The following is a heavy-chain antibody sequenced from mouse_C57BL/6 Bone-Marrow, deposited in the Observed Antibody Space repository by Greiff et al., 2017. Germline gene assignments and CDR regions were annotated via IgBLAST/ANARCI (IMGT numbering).Heavy chain of an antibody. CDR3: ARYDSYWYFDV. Sequence: QVQLPQSGAELVRPGTSVKMSCKASGYTFTNYWIGWAKQRPGHGLEWIGDIYPGGGYTNYNEKFKGKATLTADKSSSTAYMQFSSLTSEDSAIYYCARYDSYWYFDVWGTGTTVTVSS. J-gene: IGHJ1*03. D-gene: IGHD2-4*01. CDR2: IYPGGGYT. CDR1: GYTFTNYW. V-gene: IGHV1-63*01.